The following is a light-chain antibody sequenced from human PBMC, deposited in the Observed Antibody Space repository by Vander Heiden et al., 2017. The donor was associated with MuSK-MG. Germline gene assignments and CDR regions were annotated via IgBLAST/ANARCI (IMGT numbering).Light chain of an antibody. CDR1: SSDIGAYNL. Sequence: QSALTQPASVSASPGPSTTIACTGTSSDIGAYNLVSWYQQHANKAPKVIIFDVTDRPSGVSNRFSGSKSGNTASLTISGLQAEDEADYYCGSYTSSGTLVFGGGTKVTVL. J-gene: IGLJ2*01. CDR3: GSYTSSGTLV. V-gene: IGLV2-14*03. CDR2: DVT.